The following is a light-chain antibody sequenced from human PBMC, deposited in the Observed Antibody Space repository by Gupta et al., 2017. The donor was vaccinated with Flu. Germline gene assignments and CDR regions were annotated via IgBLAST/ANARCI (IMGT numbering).Light chain of an antibody. J-gene: IGKJ1*01. V-gene: IGKV1-5*03. CDR1: QSISSW. CDR3: QQYKSDSQWT. Sequence: DIQMTQSPSTLSASVGDRVTITCRATQSISSWLAWYQQKPGKAPNLLIYKASTLESGVPSRFSGSGSGTEFTLTISSRQPDDFATYYCQQYKSDSQWTFGQGTKVEIK. CDR2: KAS.